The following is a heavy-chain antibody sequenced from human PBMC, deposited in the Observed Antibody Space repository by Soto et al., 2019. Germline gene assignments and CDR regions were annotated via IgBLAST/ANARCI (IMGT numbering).Heavy chain of an antibody. J-gene: IGHJ3*02. CDR3: ARGLYDILTPDAFDI. Sequence: QVQLQQWGAGLLKPSETLSLTCAVYGGSFSGYYWSWIRQPPGKGLEWIGEIKHSGSTNYNPSLKSRVTISVDTSKNQFSLKLSSVTAADTAVYYCARGLYDILTPDAFDIWGQGTMVTVSS. D-gene: IGHD3-9*01. V-gene: IGHV4-34*01. CDR1: GGSFSGYY. CDR2: IKHSGST.